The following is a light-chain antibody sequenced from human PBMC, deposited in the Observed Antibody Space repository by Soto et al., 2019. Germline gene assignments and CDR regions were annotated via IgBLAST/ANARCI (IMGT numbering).Light chain of an antibody. CDR2: AAS. CDR1: RYIRSD. J-gene: IGKJ5*01. V-gene: IGKV1-39*01. Sequence: DIQMTQSPASLSASVGDRVTITCRASRYIRSDLSWYQQRPGQAPKLLIYAASSLQSGVPARFSGSGSGTDFTLTISSLQPEDFATYYCQQSYSTPPTFGQGTLLEIK. CDR3: QQSYSTPPT.